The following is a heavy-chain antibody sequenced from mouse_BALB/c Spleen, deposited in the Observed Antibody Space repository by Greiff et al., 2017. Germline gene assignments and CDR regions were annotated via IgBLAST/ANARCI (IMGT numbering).Heavy chain of an antibody. D-gene: IGHD1-1*01. CDR3: TKVYYYGSSDY. Sequence: QVQLQQSGAELVRPGASVTLSCKASGYTFTDYEMHWVKQTPVHGLEWIGAIDPETGGTAYNQKFKGKATLTADKSSSTAYMELRSLTSEDSAVYYCTKVYYYGSSDYWGQGTTLTVSS. CDR1: GYTFTDYE. V-gene: IGHV1-15*01. CDR2: IDPETGGT. J-gene: IGHJ2*01.